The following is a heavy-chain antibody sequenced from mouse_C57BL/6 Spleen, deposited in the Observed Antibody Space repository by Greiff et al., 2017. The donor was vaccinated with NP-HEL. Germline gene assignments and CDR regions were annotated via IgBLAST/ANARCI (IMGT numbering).Heavy chain of an antibody. V-gene: IGHV1-66*01. CDR2: IYPGSGNT. J-gene: IGHJ4*01. Sequence: VQLQQSGPELVKPGASVKISCKASGYSFTSYYIHWVKQRPGQGLEWIGWIYPGSGNTKYNEKFKGKATLTADTSSSTAYMQLSSLTSEDSAVYYCARSITPGAMDYWGQGTSVTVSS. CDR3: ARSITPGAMDY. CDR1: GYSFTSYY. D-gene: IGHD2-4*01.